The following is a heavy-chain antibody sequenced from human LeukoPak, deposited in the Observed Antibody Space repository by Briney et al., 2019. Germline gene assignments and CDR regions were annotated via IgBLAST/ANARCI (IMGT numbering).Heavy chain of an antibody. D-gene: IGHD2-2*02. Sequence: GGSLRLSCVASGFSFGSYWMAWVRQAPGKGLEWVANMKHDGIEKYHVDSVKGRFTISRDNAKNSLYLQMNSLRAEDTAVYYCARARGCSSTSCHNFDYWGQGTLVTVSS. CDR2: MKHDGIEK. J-gene: IGHJ4*02. CDR3: ARARGCSSTSCHNFDY. CDR1: GFSFGSYW. V-gene: IGHV3-7*04.